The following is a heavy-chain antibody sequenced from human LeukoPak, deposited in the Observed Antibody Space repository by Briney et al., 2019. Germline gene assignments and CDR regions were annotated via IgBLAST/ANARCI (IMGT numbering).Heavy chain of an antibody. CDR2: ISSSGSSS. V-gene: IGHV3-23*01. CDR1: GFTFSSNA. Sequence: PGGSLRLSCAASGFTFSSNAMSWVRQAPGKGLEWVSVISSSGSSSYYADSVKGRFTISRDNSKNTLYLQTNSLRAEDTATYYCAKNFGSGNYRSFDYWGQGTLVTVSS. CDR3: AKNFGSGNYRSFDY. D-gene: IGHD3-10*01. J-gene: IGHJ4*02.